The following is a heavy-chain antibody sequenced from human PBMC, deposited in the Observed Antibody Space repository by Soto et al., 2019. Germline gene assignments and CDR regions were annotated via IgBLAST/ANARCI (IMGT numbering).Heavy chain of an antibody. V-gene: IGHV3-53*01. CDR3: ARDPSTTRYSGLDV. D-gene: IGHD1-1*01. J-gene: IGHJ6*02. CDR1: RFSVDNYQ. Sequence: GSLRLSCAASRFSVDNYQMNWVRQAPGKVLEWVSVIYSGGVTYYAGSVTGRFTITRDNFKNTVYLQMNSLRAADTAMSYCARDPSTTRYSGLDVVGQGIT. CDR2: IYSGGVT.